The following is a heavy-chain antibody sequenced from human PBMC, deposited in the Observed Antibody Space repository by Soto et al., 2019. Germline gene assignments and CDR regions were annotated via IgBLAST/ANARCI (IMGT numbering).Heavy chain of an antibody. Sequence: EVQLVESGGGLVQPGGSLRLSCAASGFTFSDYWMHWVRQTPGKGLMWISRIHNDGRSTDNADSVKGRFTISRDNARNTLYLQMNSLRAEYTAVYYCARSTWPNYFDSWGQGTLVTVSS. V-gene: IGHV3-74*01. CDR1: GFTFSDYW. J-gene: IGHJ4*02. CDR2: IHNDGRST. CDR3: ARSTWPNYFDS.